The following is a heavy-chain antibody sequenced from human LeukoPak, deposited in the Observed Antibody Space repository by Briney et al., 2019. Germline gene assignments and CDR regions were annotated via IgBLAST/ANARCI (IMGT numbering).Heavy chain of an antibody. D-gene: IGHD3-22*01. V-gene: IGHV4-38-2*02. CDR1: GYSISDGFY. CDR3: ARQPYDSSGYAIDY. J-gene: IGHJ4*02. CDR2: IFHSGTT. Sequence: SETLSLTCTVSGYSISDGFYWDWIRQTPGKGLEWIGSIFHSGTTYYNPSLKSRVTISVDTSKNQFSLKLSSVTAADTAVYYCARQPYDSSGYAIDYWGQGTLVTVSS.